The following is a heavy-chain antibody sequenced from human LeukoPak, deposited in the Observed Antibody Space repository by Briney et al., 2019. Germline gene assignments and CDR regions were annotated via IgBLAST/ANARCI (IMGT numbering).Heavy chain of an antibody. Sequence: AGGSLRLSCAASGFTFDDYGMSWVRQAPGKGLEWVSGINWNGGSTGYADSVKGRFTISRDNAKNSLYLQMNSLRAEDTALYHCARVGREAAAGDFDYWGQGTLVTVSS. J-gene: IGHJ4*02. D-gene: IGHD6-13*01. CDR2: INWNGGST. V-gene: IGHV3-20*01. CDR1: GFTFDDYG. CDR3: ARVGREAAAGDFDY.